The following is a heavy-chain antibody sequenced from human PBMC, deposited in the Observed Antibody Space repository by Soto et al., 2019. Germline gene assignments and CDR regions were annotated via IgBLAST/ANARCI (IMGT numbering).Heavy chain of an antibody. J-gene: IGHJ6*02. CDR2: TYYRSKWYN. CDR3: ARAKEYTSSSGMDV. D-gene: IGHD6-6*01. CDR1: GDSVSSDTAA. V-gene: IGHV6-1*01. Sequence: SHTLSLTCAISGDSVSSDTAAWNWIRQSPSRGLEWLGRTYYRSKWYNDYAVSVKSRITLNPDTSKNQFSLQLNSLTPEDTAVYYCARAKEYTSSSGMDVWGQGITVTVSS.